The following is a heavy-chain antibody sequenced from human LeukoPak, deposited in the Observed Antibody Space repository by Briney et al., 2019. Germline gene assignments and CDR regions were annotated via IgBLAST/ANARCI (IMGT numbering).Heavy chain of an antibody. CDR1: GFTVSSNY. CDR3: ARDRRGPNTYHDFWSGYES. CDR2: IYSGGST. J-gene: IGHJ5*02. D-gene: IGHD3-3*01. Sequence: PGGSLRLSCAASGFTVSSNYMSWVRQAPGKGLEWVSVIYSGGSTYCADSVKGRFTISRDNSKNTLYLQMNSLRAEDTAVYYCARDRRGPNTYHDFWSGYESWGQGTLVTVSS. V-gene: IGHV3-53*01.